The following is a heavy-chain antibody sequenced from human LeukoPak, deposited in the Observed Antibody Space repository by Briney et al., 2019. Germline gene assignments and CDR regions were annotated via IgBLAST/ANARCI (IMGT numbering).Heavy chain of an antibody. J-gene: IGHJ4*02. D-gene: IGHD5-18*01. CDR2: IYHSGST. Sequence: SETLSLTCTVSGYSVSSGYYWGWIRQPPGKGLEWIATIYHSGSTYYNPSLKSRVTISVDTSKNQFSLKLTSVTAADTAVYYCASQLSQTQTFDYWGQGTLVTVSS. CDR3: ASQLSQTQTFDY. V-gene: IGHV4-38-2*02. CDR1: GYSVSSGYY.